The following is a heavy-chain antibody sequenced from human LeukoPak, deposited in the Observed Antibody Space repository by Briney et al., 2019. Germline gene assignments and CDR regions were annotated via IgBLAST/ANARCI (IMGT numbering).Heavy chain of an antibody. CDR2: IRQDGSVK. CDR1: GFTFSTFR. Sequence: GGSLRLSCAASGFTFSTFRMSWVRPAPGKGLEGVAHIRQDGSVKHYGDSVRGRCTISRDNAKNSLFLQMNNLRAEATAVYFCARDYYASGSLDYWGQGTPVTVSS. V-gene: IGHV3-7*01. CDR3: ARDYYASGSLDY. J-gene: IGHJ4*02. D-gene: IGHD3-10*01.